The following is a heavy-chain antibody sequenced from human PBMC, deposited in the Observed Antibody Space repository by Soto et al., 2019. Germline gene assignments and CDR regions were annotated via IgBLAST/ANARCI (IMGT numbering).Heavy chain of an antibody. CDR2: IRGFSPYT. CDR1: GFTFRTYT. D-gene: IGHD2-2*01. CDR3: AKDRALENQTPYGMDV. Sequence: EVQLVESGGGLVKPGGSLRLSCVASGFTFRTYTMNWVRQAPGKGLEWVSGIRGFSPYTFYADSVKGRFTISRDNSKNRLYLQMDGLRVDDTAVYYCAKDRALENQTPYGMDVWGQGTTVTV. V-gene: IGHV3-21*04. J-gene: IGHJ6*02.